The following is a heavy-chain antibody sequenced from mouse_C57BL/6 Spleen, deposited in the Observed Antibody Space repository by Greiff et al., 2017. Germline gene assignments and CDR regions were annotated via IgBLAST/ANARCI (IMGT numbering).Heavy chain of an antibody. CDR1: GYTFTDYY. J-gene: IGHJ4*01. V-gene: IGHV1-26*01. D-gene: IGHD1-1*01. CDR3: ARPTVVAPYAMDY. Sequence: EVQLQQSGPELVKPGASVKISCKASGYTFTDYYMNWVKQSHGKSLEWIGDINPNNGGTSYNQKFKGKATLTVDKSSSTAYMELRSLTSEYSAVYYCARPTVVAPYAMDYWGQGTSVTVSS. CDR2: INPNNGGT.